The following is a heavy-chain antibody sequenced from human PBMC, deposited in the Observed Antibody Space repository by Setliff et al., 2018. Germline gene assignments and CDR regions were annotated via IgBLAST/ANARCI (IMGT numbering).Heavy chain of an antibody. Sequence: GASVKVSCKASGYIFTSNAIHWVRQAPGQRLEWMGWISAAGGDAKYSQKFQDRVTITRDTSATTAYIGLSSLRSEDTAVYYCARARGGGARAFDIWGQGTMVTVSS. D-gene: IGHD3-16*01. J-gene: IGHJ3*02. V-gene: IGHV1-3*01. CDR2: ISAAGGDA. CDR3: ARARGGGARAFDI. CDR1: GYIFTSNA.